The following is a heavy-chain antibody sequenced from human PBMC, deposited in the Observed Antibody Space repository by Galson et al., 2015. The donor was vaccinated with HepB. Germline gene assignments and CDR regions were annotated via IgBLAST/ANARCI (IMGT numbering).Heavy chain of an antibody. Sequence: SLRLSCAASGFTFSSYAMHWVRQAPGKGLEWVAVISYDGSNKYYADSVKGRFTISRDNSKNTLYLQMNSLRAEDTAVYYCARDLLSALFRSDAFDIWGQGTMVTVSS. J-gene: IGHJ3*02. V-gene: IGHV3-30*04. CDR1: GFTFSSYA. D-gene: IGHD2/OR15-2a*01. CDR2: ISYDGSNK. CDR3: ARDLLSALFRSDAFDI.